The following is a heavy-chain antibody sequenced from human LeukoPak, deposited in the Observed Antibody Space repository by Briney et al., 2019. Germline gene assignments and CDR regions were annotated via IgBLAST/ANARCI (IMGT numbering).Heavy chain of an antibody. Sequence: GASVKVSCKASGGTFSSYAISGVRQAPGQGLEWMGGSIPIVGTANYAQKFQGRVTITADKSTRTAYLELSSLRFEDTAVYYCANGYYYDSSSVGSYYYYMDVWGKGTTVTVSS. CDR3: ANGYYYDSSSVGSYYYYMDV. V-gene: IGHV1-69*06. CDR1: GGTFSSYA. CDR2: SIPIVGTA. D-gene: IGHD3-22*01. J-gene: IGHJ6*03.